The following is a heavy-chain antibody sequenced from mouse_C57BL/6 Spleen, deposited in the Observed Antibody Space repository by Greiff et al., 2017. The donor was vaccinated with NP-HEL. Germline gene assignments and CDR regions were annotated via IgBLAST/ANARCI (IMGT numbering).Heavy chain of an antibody. CDR1: GFTFSDYY. V-gene: IGHV5-16*01. CDR3: ARGGDYDGNYYAMDY. Sequence: EVQLVESEGGLVQPGSSMKLSCTASGFTFSDYYMAWVRQVPEKGLEWVANINYDGSSTYYLDSLKSRFIISRDNAKNILYLQMSSLKSEDTATYYCARGGDYDGNYYAMDYWGQGTSVTVSS. J-gene: IGHJ4*01. CDR2: INYDGSST. D-gene: IGHD1-1*01.